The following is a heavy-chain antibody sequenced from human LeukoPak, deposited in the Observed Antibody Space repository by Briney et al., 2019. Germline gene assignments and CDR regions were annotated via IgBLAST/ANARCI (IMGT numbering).Heavy chain of an antibody. J-gene: IGHJ4*02. D-gene: IGHD3-16*01. V-gene: IGHV3-43*02. CDR3: AKVSGMATQWGNFDY. Sequence: GGSLRLSCVASGFNFHDYAMYWVRQAPGKGLEWVSLISNNGGNTDYADSVRGRFTISRDNSKNSLYLQMNSLRTEDTAVYYCAKVSGMATQWGNFDYWGQGTLVTVSS. CDR2: ISNNGGNT. CDR1: GFNFHDYA.